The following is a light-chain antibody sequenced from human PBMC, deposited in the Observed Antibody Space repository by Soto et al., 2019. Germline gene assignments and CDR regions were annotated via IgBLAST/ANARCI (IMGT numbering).Light chain of an antibody. V-gene: IGKV3-11*01. CDR3: QQLNTYPVT. Sequence: EIVLTQSPATLSLSPGERATLSCRASQSVSSYLAWYQQKPGQAPRLLIYDASNRATGIPARFSGSGSGTDFTLTISSLEPEDFATYYCQQLNTYPVTFGGGTKV. CDR2: DAS. J-gene: IGKJ4*01. CDR1: QSVSSY.